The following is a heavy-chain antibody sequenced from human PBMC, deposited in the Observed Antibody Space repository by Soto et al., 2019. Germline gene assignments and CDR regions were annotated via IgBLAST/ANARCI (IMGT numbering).Heavy chain of an antibody. J-gene: IGHJ4*02. V-gene: IGHV4-31*03. CDR2: ISHSGSA. CDR1: GGSFSSGGYY. Sequence: SETLSLTCTVSGGSFSSGGYYWTWIRLHPGKGLEWIGHISHSGSAHYSPSLKSRVTISVDTSKNQFSLRLSSVTAADTAVYYCSRDIPGRGYFDYWGQGALVTVSS. CDR3: SRDIPGRGYFDY.